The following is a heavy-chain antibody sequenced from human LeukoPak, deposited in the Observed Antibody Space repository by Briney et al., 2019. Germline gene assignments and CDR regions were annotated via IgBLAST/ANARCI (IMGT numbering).Heavy chain of an antibody. CDR3: ARDRGPSGSYSGAFIDP. D-gene: IGHD1-26*01. V-gene: IGHV4-59*01. Sequence: SETLSLTCTVSGVSISSYYWSWIRQPPGKGLEWIGYIYYSGSTNYNPSLKSRVTISVDTSKNQFSLKLSSVTAADTAVYYCARDRGPSGSYSGAFIDPWGQGTLVTVSS. CDR2: IYYSGST. J-gene: IGHJ5*02. CDR1: GVSISSYY.